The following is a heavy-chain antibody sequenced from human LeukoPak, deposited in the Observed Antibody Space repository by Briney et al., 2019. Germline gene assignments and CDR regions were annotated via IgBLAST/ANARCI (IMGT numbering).Heavy chain of an antibody. CDR1: GFPFRDYY. J-gene: IGHJ4*02. CDR3: ARYSSGYLDY. Sequence: LRLSCAASGFPFRDYYMTWIRQAPGKGLEWIGYIYHSGSTYYNPSLKSRVTISVDRSRNQFSLKLSSVTAADTAVYYCARYSSGYLDYWGQGTLVTVSS. D-gene: IGHD3-22*01. CDR2: IYHSGST. V-gene: IGHV4-30-2*01.